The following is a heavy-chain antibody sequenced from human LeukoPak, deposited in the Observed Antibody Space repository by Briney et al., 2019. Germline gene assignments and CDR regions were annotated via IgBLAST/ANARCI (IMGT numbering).Heavy chain of an antibody. Sequence: ASVKVSCKASGYTFLDYGISWQRQAPGQGLEWVGWVAPHNGNTEYSQKFQGRVTLTTDTLTNTAFMELTSLSPDDTAIYYCTRDFSSKMATITDIWGQGTLVAVSS. CDR3: TRDFSSKMATITDI. D-gene: IGHD5-24*01. V-gene: IGHV1-18*01. CDR1: GYTFLDYG. CDR2: VAPHNGNT. J-gene: IGHJ4*02.